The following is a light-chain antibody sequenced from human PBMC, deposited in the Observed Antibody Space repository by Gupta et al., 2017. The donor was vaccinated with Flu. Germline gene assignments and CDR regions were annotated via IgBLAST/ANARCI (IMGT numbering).Light chain of an antibody. J-gene: IGKJ5*01. CDR3: QQYDTWLPIT. Sequence: VMTQSPASLSVSPGERATLSCRASQSVNSNLAWYQQKPGQAPRLLIYGASTRATDIPARFSGTGSGTEFTLTITSLQSEDFAVYYCQQYDTWLPITFGQGTRLEI. CDR1: QSVNSN. CDR2: GAS. V-gene: IGKV3-15*01.